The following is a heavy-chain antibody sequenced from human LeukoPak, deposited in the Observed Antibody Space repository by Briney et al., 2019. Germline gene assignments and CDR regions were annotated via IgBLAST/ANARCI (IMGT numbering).Heavy chain of an antibody. D-gene: IGHD3-10*01. CDR1: GGSFSGYY. CDR2: INHSGST. J-gene: IGHJ4*02. CDR3: ARTDDLFSLWFGKASNFDY. Sequence: SETLSLTCAVYGGSFSGYYWSWIRQPPGKGLEWIGEINHSGSTNYNPSLKSRVTISVDTSKNQLSLKLSSVTAADTAVYYCARTDDLFSLWFGKASNFDYWGQGTLVTVSS. V-gene: IGHV4-34*01.